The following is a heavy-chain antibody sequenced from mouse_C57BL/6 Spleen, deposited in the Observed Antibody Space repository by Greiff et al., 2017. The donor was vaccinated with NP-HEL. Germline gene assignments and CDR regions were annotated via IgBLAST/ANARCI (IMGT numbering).Heavy chain of an antibody. Sequence: EVKLVESGGGLVKPGGSLKLSCAASGFTFSDYGMHWVRQAPEKGLEWVAYISSGSSTIYYADTVKGRFTISRDNAKNTLFLQMTSLRSEDTAMYYCARPERFYGNYPAWFAYWGQGTLVTVSA. V-gene: IGHV5-17*01. CDR2: ISSGSSTI. CDR1: GFTFSDYG. D-gene: IGHD2-1*01. J-gene: IGHJ3*01. CDR3: ARPERFYGNYPAWFAY.